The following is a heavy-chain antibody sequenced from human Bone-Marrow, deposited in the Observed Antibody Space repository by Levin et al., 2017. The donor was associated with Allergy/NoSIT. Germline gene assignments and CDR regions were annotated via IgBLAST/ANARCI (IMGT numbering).Heavy chain of an antibody. CDR3: VRVRGSSATDCFDL. V-gene: IGHV1-2*06. D-gene: IGHD6-19*01. J-gene: IGHJ3*01. CDR1: DYTFTDYY. CDR2: INPNSGGT. Sequence: ASVKVSCKASDYTFTDYYIHWVRQAPGQGLEWMGRINPNSGGTNYAPKFQGRVTMTRDTSISTAYMELSRLRSDDTAVYYCVRVRGSSATDCFDLWGQGTVVTVSS.